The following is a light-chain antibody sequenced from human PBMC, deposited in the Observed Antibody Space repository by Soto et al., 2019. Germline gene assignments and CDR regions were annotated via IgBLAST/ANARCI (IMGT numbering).Light chain of an antibody. V-gene: IGLV2-14*01. CDR2: EVS. Sequence: QSVLTQPASVSGSPGQSITISCTGTSSDVGGYNYVSWYQQHPGKAPKLMIYEVSNRPSGVSNRFSGSKSGNTASLTISGLQAEDEADYYCSSYTSRSTTVFGGGTKVTVL. J-gene: IGLJ2*01. CDR3: SSYTSRSTTV. CDR1: SSDVGGYNY.